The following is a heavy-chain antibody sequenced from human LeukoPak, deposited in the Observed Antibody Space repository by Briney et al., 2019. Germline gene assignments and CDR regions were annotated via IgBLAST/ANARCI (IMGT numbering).Heavy chain of an antibody. J-gene: IGHJ5*02. CDR1: GFTFSSYS. CDR3: ARELLWFGELSGWFDP. Sequence: GGSLRLSCAASGFTFSSYSMNWVRQARGKGLEWVSSISSSSSYIYYADSVKGRFTISRDNAKNSLYLQMNSLRAEDTAVYYCARELLWFGELSGWFDPWGQGTLVTVSS. D-gene: IGHD3-10*01. V-gene: IGHV3-21*01. CDR2: ISSSSSYI.